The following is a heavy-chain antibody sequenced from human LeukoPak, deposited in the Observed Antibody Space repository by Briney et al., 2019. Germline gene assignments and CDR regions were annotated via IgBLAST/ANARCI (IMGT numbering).Heavy chain of an antibody. D-gene: IGHD3-10*01. V-gene: IGHV3-23*01. CDR3: AKDPEYYYGSGSYSWFDP. Sequence: PGGSLRLSCAASGFTFSSYAMSWVRQAPGKGLEWVSAISGSGGSTYCADSVKGRFTISRDNSKNTLYLQMNSLRAEDTAVYYCAKDPEYYYGSGSYSWFDPWDQGTLVTVSS. CDR2: ISGSGGST. CDR1: GFTFSSYA. J-gene: IGHJ5*02.